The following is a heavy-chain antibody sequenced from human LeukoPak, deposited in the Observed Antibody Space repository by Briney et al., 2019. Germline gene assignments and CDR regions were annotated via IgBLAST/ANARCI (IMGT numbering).Heavy chain of an antibody. CDR2: ISSSSDYI. V-gene: IGHV3-21*01. CDR1: GFTFSSYS. D-gene: IGHD5-24*01. J-gene: IGHJ3*02. CDR3: ARDRPRDLFDVFDI. Sequence: GGSLRLSCAASGFTFSSYSMNWVRQAPGKGLEWVSSISSSSDYIYYADSVKGRFTISRDNAKNSLYLQMNSLRAEDTAVYYCARDRPRDLFDVFDIWGKGKMVTVSS.